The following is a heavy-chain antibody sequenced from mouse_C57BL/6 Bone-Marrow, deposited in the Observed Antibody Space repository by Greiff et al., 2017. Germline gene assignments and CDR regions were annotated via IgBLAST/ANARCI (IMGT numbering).Heavy chain of an antibody. V-gene: IGHV8-8*01. CDR2: TWWDDDK. J-gene: IGHJ2*01. Sequence: QVTLKVSGPGILQPSQTLSLTCSFSGFSLSTFGMGVGWIRQPSGKGLEWLAHTWWDDDKYYNPALKSRLPISQDNSKCQVFLKIANLDTADTATYYCSRIALYYYGLDYWGQGTTLTVSS. D-gene: IGHD1-1*01. CDR3: SRIALYYYGLDY. CDR1: GFSLSTFGMG.